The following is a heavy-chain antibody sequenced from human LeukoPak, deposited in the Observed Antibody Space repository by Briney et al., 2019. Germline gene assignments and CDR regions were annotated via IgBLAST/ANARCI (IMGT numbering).Heavy chain of an antibody. V-gene: IGHV1-69*13. CDR2: IFPIFGTA. CDR1: GGTFSSYA. D-gene: IGHD4-17*01. J-gene: IGHJ6*02. Sequence: SGTVSCKASGGTFSSYAISWVRQAPGQGLEWMGGIFPIFGTANYAQKFQGRVTITADESTSTAYMELSSLRSEDTAVYYCAREGTVTYDGPYHYGMDVWGQGTTVTVSS. CDR3: AREGTVTYDGPYHYGMDV.